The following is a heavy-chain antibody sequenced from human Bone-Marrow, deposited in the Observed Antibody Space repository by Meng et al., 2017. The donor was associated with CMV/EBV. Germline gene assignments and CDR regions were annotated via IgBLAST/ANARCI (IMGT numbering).Heavy chain of an antibody. J-gene: IGHJ4*02. CDR1: GFTFRSYG. V-gene: IGHV3-33*06. CDR2: ILYDGSNK. D-gene: IGHD5-12*01. CDR3: AKEGQAHIGSLDY. Sequence: CAPFGFTFRSYGMPWVRQAPGKGLEWVAVILYDGSNKYYADSVKGRFTISRDNSKNTLYLQMNSLRAEDTAVYYCAKEGQAHIGSLDYWGQGTLVTVSS.